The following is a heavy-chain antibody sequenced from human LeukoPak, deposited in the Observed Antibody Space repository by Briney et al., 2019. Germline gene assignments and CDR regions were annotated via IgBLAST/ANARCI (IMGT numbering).Heavy chain of an antibody. CDR3: ARDPGYAIYYFDY. J-gene: IGHJ4*02. CDR1: GFTFNTYA. V-gene: IGHV3-23*01. Sequence: GGSLRLSCAASGFTFNTYAMSWVRQAPGKGLERVSTISGNGDSTFYADSVKGRFSISRDNSKNTLYLQMNTLRAEDTAIYYCARDPGYAIYYFDYWGQGTLVTVSS. CDR2: ISGNGDST. D-gene: IGHD3-9*01.